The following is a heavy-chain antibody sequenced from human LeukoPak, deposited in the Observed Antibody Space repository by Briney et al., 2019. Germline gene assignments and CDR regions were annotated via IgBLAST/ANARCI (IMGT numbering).Heavy chain of an antibody. D-gene: IGHD3-22*01. J-gene: IGHJ6*03. CDR2: IIPIFGTA. CDR1: GGTFSSYA. Sequence: SVKVSCKASGGTFSSYAISWVRQAPGQGLEWMGGIIPIFGTANYAQKFQGRVTITTDESTSTAYMELSNLRSEDTAVYYCARSSFGSGSSGYYYNYYMDVWGKGTTVTVSS. V-gene: IGHV1-69*05. CDR3: ARSSFGSGSSGYYYNYYMDV.